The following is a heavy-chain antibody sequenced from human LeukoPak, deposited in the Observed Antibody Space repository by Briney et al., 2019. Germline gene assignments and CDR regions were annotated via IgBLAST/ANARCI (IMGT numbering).Heavy chain of an antibody. CDR3: ARCAARGITVADI. CDR1: GGSIRSSYYY. J-gene: IGHJ3*02. Sequence: SETLSLTCTVSGGSIRSSYYYWGWIRQPPGKGLEWIGSIYDSGSTYYNPSLKSRVTISVDTSKNQFSLELSSVTAADTAVYYCARCAARGITVADIWGQGRMVTVSS. CDR2: IYDSGST. D-gene: IGHD1-14*01. V-gene: IGHV4-39*07.